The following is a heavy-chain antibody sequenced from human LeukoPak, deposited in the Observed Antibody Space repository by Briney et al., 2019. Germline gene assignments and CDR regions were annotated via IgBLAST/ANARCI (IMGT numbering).Heavy chain of an antibody. CDR2: IKADGSGT. D-gene: IGHD2/OR15-2a*01. J-gene: IGHJ6*02. Sequence: QAGGSLRLPCAASGFTIGPYAMYWVRQGPGRGLEWVSVIKADGSGTFYADSVRGRFTTSRDNSKNSLYLQMNSLTSEDTALYYCATWAFYHNLDVWGQGTTVIVSS. CDR1: GFTIGPYA. V-gene: IGHV3-43*02. CDR3: ATWAFYHNLDV.